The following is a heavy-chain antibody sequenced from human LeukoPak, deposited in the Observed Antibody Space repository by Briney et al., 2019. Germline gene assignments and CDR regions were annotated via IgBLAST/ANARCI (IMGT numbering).Heavy chain of an antibody. D-gene: IGHD6-13*01. CDR1: GGSISSSSCY. CDR3: ARDRRIAAAGGGFDS. J-gene: IGHJ4*02. V-gene: IGHV4-39*07. Sequence: SETLSLTCTVSGGSISSSSCYWGWIRQPPGKGLEWIGSINYSESAHFNPSLKSRVIISIDTSKNQFSLKLSSVTAADTAVYYCARDRRIAAAGGGFDSWGQGTLVTVSS. CDR2: INYSESA.